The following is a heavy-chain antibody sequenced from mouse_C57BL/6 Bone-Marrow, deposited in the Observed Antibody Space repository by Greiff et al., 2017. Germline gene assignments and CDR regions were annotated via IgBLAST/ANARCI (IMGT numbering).Heavy chain of an antibody. D-gene: IGHD2-4*01. J-gene: IGHJ3*01. CDR1: GYTFTEYT. V-gene: IGHV1-62-2*01. CDR3: ARHEVFYDYDAWFAY. Sequence: VQGVESGAELVKPGASVKLSCKASGYTFTEYTIHWVKQRSGQGLEWIGWFYPGSGSIKYNEKFKDKATLTADKSSSTVYMELSRLTSEDSAVYFCARHEVFYDYDAWFAYWGQGTLVTVSA. CDR2: FYPGSGSI.